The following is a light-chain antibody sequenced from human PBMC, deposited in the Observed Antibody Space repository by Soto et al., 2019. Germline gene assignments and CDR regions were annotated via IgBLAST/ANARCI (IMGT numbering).Light chain of an antibody. J-gene: IGKJ5*01. CDR3: LQATQCPTT. V-gene: IGKV2-30*02. Sequence: AVMTQSPISLPVTLGQPASISCRSNQSLVHSDGIAYFSWFQQRPGRSPTRLICKVSTRDTGLTAKFSGSGSRPDFALKLSRLDAYDVGVYYCLQATQCPTTLVQGVRL. CDR1: QSLVHSDGIAY. CDR2: KVS.